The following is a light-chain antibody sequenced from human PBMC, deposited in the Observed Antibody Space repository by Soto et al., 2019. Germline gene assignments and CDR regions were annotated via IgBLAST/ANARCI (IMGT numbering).Light chain of an antibody. V-gene: IGLV2-14*01. Sequence: QSVLTQPASVSGSPGQSITISCTGTSIDVGGYNYVSWYQQHPGKAPKLMIYEVHNRPSGVSNRFSGSKSGNTASLTISGLQAEDEADYYCSSYTGSSTLVFGGGTKVTVL. J-gene: IGLJ2*01. CDR1: SIDVGGYNY. CDR2: EVH. CDR3: SSYTGSSTLV.